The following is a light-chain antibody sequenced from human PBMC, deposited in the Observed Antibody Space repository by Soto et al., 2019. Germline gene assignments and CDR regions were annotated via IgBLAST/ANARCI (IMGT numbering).Light chain of an antibody. J-gene: IGLJ3*02. CDR3: AAWDDGLNGSWV. V-gene: IGLV1-44*01. Sequence: QSVLTQPPSASXXPGQRVAISCSGSSSNIGSNTVNWYQQLPGTAPKLLIYSNNQPPSGVPDRFSASKSGTSASLAISGLQSEDEADYYCAAWDDGLNGSWVFGGGTKVTVL. CDR1: SSNIGSNT. CDR2: SNN.